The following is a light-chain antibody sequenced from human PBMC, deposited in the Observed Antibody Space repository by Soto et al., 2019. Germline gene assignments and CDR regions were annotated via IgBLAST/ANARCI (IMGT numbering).Light chain of an antibody. CDR2: GAS. Sequence: DIVSTQSPGTLSLSPGERATLSCRASQSVSSNYLAWYQQKPGQAPRLLIYGASTRATGVPDRFSGSGSGTDFTLTISRLEPEDFAVYHCQQYGSLSWTFGQGTKV. J-gene: IGKJ1*01. CDR3: QQYGSLSWT. CDR1: QSVSSNY. V-gene: IGKV3-20*01.